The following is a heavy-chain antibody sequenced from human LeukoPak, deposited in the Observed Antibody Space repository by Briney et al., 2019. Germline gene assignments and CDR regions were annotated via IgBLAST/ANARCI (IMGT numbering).Heavy chain of an antibody. J-gene: IGHJ6*03. CDR1: QFTFNLHA. CDR2: MSFDGSHI. V-gene: IGHV3-30*01. CDR3: ARGVTYYYQYYYMDV. D-gene: IGHD2-21*02. Sequence: GGSLRLSCAASQFTFNLHAMNWIRQAPGKGLDWVAVMSFDGSHIYYADSVKGRFTISRDNSNNTLFLQMNSLNADDTAVYYCARGVTYYYQYYYMDVWGKGTTVTVSS.